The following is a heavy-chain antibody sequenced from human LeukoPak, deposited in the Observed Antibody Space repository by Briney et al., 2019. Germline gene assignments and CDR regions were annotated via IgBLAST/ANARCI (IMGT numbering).Heavy chain of an antibody. CDR1: GGSISRYY. V-gene: IGHV4-59*07. Sequence: SDTLSLTRTVSGGSISRYYWIWIRQPPAKGLEWIGYIYYSGSTNYNPSLKSRVTISVDTSKNQFSLKLGSVTAADTAVYYCARGSIAARRDFDYWGQGTLVTVSS. CDR3: ARGSIAARRDFDY. CDR2: IYYSGST. J-gene: IGHJ4*02. D-gene: IGHD6-6*01.